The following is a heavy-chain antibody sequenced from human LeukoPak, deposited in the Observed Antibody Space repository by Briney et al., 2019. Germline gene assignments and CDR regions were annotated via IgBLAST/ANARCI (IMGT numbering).Heavy chain of an antibody. Sequence: GGSLRLSCAASGFTFSNYWMSWVRQAPGKGLEWVANIRHDGTEEYYVDSVKGRFTISRDNAKNSLYLQMNSLRAEDTAVYCCAREGQQLAYYYYYMDVWGKGTTVTVSS. V-gene: IGHV3-7*01. J-gene: IGHJ6*03. CDR2: IRHDGTEE. D-gene: IGHD6-13*01. CDR1: GFTFSNYW. CDR3: AREGQQLAYYYYYMDV.